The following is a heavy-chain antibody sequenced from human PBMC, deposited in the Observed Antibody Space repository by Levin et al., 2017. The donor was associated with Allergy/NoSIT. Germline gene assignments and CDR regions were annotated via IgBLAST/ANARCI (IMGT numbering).Heavy chain of an antibody. CDR1: GFTFRSYA. J-gene: IGHJ4*02. CDR3: ARDRIAYSGDWYPSALDY. CDR2: IWYDGRKK. D-gene: IGHD2-21*02. Sequence: LSLPCTASGFTFRSYAMHWVRLAPGKGLEWVAVIWYDGRKKYYVDSVKGRFTVSRDNSKNTLYLQMDSLRAEDTAVYYCARDRIAYSGDWYPSALDYWGQGTLVTVSS. V-gene: IGHV3-33*01.